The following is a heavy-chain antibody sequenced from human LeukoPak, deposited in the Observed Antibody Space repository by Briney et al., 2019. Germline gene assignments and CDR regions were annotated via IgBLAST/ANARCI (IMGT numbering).Heavy chain of an antibody. Sequence: SETLSLTCTVSGVSISTDYWTWVRQSPGKGLEWIGYIHYSGSTSYNPSLKSRVTISVDTSKNQFSLKLTSVTSADTAVYYCARDAGATAHWGQGALVTVSS. CDR3: ARDAGATAH. V-gene: IGHV4-59*13. J-gene: IGHJ4*02. CDR2: IHYSGST. D-gene: IGHD4/OR15-4a*01. CDR1: GVSISTDY.